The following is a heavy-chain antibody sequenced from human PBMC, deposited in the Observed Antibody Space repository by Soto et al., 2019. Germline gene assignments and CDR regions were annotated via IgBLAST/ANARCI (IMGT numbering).Heavy chain of an antibody. J-gene: IGHJ3*01. CDR1: GFTISTYA. CDR3: AVRSDAFDV. Sequence: PXGSLRLSCAASGFTISTYAMSWVRQAPGKGLEWVSAINGNGDRAYYAESVKGRFTISRDNSKNTVYLQMNSLRAEDTAVYYCAVRSDAFDVSGQGPMVTVSS. V-gene: IGHV3-23*01. CDR2: INGNGDRA.